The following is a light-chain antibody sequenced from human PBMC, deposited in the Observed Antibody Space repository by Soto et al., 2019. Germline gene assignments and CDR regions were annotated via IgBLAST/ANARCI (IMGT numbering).Light chain of an antibody. J-gene: IGLJ2*01. CDR1: SSDVGSYNL. CDR3: CSYAGSSTHVV. CDR2: EVS. V-gene: IGLV2-23*02. Sequence: ALTQPASVSGSPGQSITISCTGTSSDVGSYNLVSWYQQHPGKAPKLMIYEVSKRPSGVSNRFSGSKSGNTASLTISGLQAEDEADYYCCSYAGSSTHVVFGGGTQLTVL.